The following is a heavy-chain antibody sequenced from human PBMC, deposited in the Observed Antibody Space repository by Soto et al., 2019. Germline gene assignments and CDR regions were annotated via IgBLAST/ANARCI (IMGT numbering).Heavy chain of an antibody. Sequence: EVQLVESGGGLVQPGGSLRLSCAASGFTFSSYSMNWVRQAPGKGLEWLSYISSGGGNTYYADSVKGRFTISRDNAKNSLYLQMNSLRDEDTAVYYCARDPYYYASSAYSSWGQGALVTVSS. D-gene: IGHD3-22*01. CDR1: GFTFSSYS. CDR2: ISSGGGNT. CDR3: ARDPYYYASSAYSS. V-gene: IGHV3-48*02. J-gene: IGHJ5*02.